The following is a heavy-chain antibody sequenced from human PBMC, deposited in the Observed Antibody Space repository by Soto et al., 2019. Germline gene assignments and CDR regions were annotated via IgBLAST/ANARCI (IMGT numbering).Heavy chain of an antibody. CDR1: GGSSSSGGYA. Sequence: SETLSLRCTVAGGSSSSGGYAWSWIRQRPGKGLEWIGYIYHSGSTYYNPSLKSRVTISVDRSKNQFSLKLSSVTAADTAVYYCARGGGLTTYYYGMDVWGQGTTVTVS. CDR2: IYHSGST. V-gene: IGHV4-30-2*01. CDR3: ARGGGLTTYYYGMDV. J-gene: IGHJ6*02. D-gene: IGHD4-17*01.